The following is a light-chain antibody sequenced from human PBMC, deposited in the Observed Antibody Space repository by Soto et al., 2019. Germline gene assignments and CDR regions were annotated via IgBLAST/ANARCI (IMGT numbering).Light chain of an antibody. Sequence: EIVLPQSPGTLSLSPGARATLSCRASQSVSSSLAWYQQKPGQAPRLLIHGASSRATGIPDRFSGSGSGTDFTLTISSLEPEEFAVYYCQQRHMWPITVGQGTRLEIK. CDR3: QQRHMWPIT. CDR2: GAS. V-gene: IGKV3-11*01. J-gene: IGKJ5*01. CDR1: QSVSSS.